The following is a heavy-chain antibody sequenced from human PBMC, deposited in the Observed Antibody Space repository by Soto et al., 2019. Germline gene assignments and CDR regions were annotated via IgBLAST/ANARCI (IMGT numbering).Heavy chain of an antibody. Sequence: QITLKESGPTLVKPTQTLTLTCTFSGFSLSTSGVGVGWIRQPPGKALEWLALIYWDDDKRYNPSLKSRLTATTATPNNQVIIKRNNTAPVDTGTYYRAQTGYGDYARYHSYAVDVWGQGTTVTVSS. D-gene: IGHD4-17*01. CDR2: IYWDDDK. V-gene: IGHV2-5*02. CDR3: AQTGYGDYARYHSYAVDV. J-gene: IGHJ6*02. CDR1: GFSLSTSGVG.